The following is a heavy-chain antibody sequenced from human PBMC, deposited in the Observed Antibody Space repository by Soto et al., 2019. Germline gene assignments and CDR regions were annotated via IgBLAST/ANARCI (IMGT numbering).Heavy chain of an antibody. V-gene: IGHV4-31*04. CDR2: IYHSGMT. J-gene: IGHJ3*02. D-gene: IGHD1-26*01. CDR1: GGSISTGGYY. CDR3: ATVRWELHDAFDI. Sequence: QVRLQESGPGLVKPSQTVSLTCTVSGGSISTGGYYWSWIRQHPGRGLEWIGYIYHSGMTFSNPSLQSRVAISIDTSKNKFSLKLSSVTAADTAVYYCATVRWELHDAFDIYGQGTMVSVSS.